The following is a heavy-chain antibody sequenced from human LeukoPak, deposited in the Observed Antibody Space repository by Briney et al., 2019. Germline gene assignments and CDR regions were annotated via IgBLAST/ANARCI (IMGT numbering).Heavy chain of an antibody. D-gene: IGHD3-10*01. J-gene: IGHJ6*03. CDR1: GGSISSSSYY. CDR3: ARRVTMVRGVIKNYYYYMDV. Sequence: SETLSLTCTVSGGSISSSSYYWGWIRQPPGKGLEWIGSIYYSGSTYYNPSLKSRVTISVDTSKNQFSLKLSSVTAADTAVYYCARRVTMVRGVIKNYYYYMDVWGKGTTVTISS. V-gene: IGHV4-39*01. CDR2: IYYSGST.